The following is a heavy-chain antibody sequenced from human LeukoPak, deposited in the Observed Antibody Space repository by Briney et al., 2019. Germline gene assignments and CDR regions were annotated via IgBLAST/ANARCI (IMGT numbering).Heavy chain of an antibody. CDR2: ISSSSSTI. V-gene: IGHV3-48*01. D-gene: IGHD3-3*01. J-gene: IGHJ4*02. CDR1: GFTFSSYS. Sequence: GGSLRLSCAASGFTFSSYSMHWVRQAPGKGLEWVSYISSSSSTIYYADSVKGRFTISRDNAKNSLYLQMNSLRAEDTAVYYCARDTPQSDFWSRGYFDYWGQGTLVPVSS. CDR3: ARDTPQSDFWSRGYFDY.